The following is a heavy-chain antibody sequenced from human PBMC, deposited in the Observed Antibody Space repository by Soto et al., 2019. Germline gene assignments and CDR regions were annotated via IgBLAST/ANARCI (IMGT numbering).Heavy chain of an antibody. CDR3: ARDIYSYGSVGTPDI. D-gene: IGHD5-18*01. CDR1: GFTFSSYA. CDR2: ISGSGVGT. V-gene: IGHV3-23*01. Sequence: GGSLRLSCAASGFTFSSYAMSWVRQAPGKGLEWVSAISGSGVGTYYADSVKDRFTISRDNSRNTLDLQMNNLRTEGTGVYFCARDIYSYGSVGTPDIWGQGTMVTVSS. J-gene: IGHJ3*02.